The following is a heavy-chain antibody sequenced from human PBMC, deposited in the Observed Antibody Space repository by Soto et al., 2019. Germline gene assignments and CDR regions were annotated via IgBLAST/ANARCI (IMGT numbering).Heavy chain of an antibody. CDR1: GGYIVSGVYS. J-gene: IGHJ5*02. D-gene: IGHD6-19*01. CDR3: ARVAGSGWYDA. CDR2: AYPRGST. V-gene: IGHV4-30-2*01. Sequence: QVQLQEPGSGLVKPSQTLSLTCAVSGGYIVSGVYSWSWIRQPPGKGLEWIGTAYPRGSTFYDPSLKSRVTISLDLSKNLFSLNLSSVTAADTAVYYCARVAGSGWYDAWGQGTLVTVSS.